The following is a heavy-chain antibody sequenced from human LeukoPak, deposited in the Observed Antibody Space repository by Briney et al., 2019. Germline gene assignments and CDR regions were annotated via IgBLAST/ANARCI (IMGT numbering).Heavy chain of an antibody. CDR1: GGSISSYY. CDR2: IYCSGST. J-gene: IGHJ3*02. Sequence: PSETLSLTCTFSGGSISSYYWSWIRQPPGKGLEWIGYIYCSGSTNYNPSLKSRVTISVDTSKNQFSLKLSSVTAADTAVYYCARATYYFGVDIWGQGTMVTVSS. CDR3: ARATYYFGVDI. V-gene: IGHV4-59*01. D-gene: IGHD3-10*01.